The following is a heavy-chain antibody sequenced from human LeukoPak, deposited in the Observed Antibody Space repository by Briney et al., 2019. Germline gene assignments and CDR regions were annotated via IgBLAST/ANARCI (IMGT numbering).Heavy chain of an antibody. Sequence: SETLSLTCTVSGGSISSSSYYWGWIRQPPGKGLEWIGSIYYSGSTYYHPSLKSRVTISVDTSKNQFSLKLSSVTAADTAVYYCARHKWLDPTFFDYWGQGTLVTVSS. V-gene: IGHV4-39*01. CDR2: IYYSGST. CDR3: ARHKWLDPTFFDY. J-gene: IGHJ4*02. D-gene: IGHD6-19*01. CDR1: GGSISSSSYY.